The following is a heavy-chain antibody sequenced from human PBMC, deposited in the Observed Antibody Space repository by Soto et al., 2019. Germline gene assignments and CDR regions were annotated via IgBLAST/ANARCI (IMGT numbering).Heavy chain of an antibody. Sequence: QVQLVESGGGVVQPGRSLRLSCAASGFTFSNHAMHWVRRAPGKGLEWVALVAHDGTSKYYAGSVKGRFTISSDKSTNTLYLQMNSLRAEDTAMYYCAKDRSLYSTDWYADFWGQGTLVTVSP. CDR3: AKDRSLYSTDWYADF. J-gene: IGHJ4*02. CDR1: GFTFSNHA. D-gene: IGHD6-19*01. CDR2: VAHDGTSK. V-gene: IGHV3-30*14.